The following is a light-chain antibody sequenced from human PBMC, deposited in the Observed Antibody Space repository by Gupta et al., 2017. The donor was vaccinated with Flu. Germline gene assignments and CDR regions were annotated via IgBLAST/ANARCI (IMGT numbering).Light chain of an antibody. CDR3: SADTSISTLG. Sequence: SITISCTGTSSDVGHYNYVSWYQEHPGKAPKRRMYEVTKRPSGVANRFSGSKAGNTASLTISGRQEEDEADYYCSADTSISTLGFGGGTKLTVL. V-gene: IGLV2-14*01. J-gene: IGLJ3*02. CDR2: EVT. CDR1: SSDVGHYNY.